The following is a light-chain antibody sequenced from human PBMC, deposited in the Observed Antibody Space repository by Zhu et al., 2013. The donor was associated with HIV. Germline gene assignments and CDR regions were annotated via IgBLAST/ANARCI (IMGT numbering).Light chain of an antibody. V-gene: IGKV2-30*01. CDR2: RVS. CDR1: HSLVFSDGNIY. J-gene: IGKJ2*01. CDR3: MQATHWPYT. Sequence: DVVLTQSPLFLPVTLGQPASISCRSSHSLVFSDGNIYLNWFQQRPGQSPRRLIYRVSDRDSGVPDRFSGSGSGTSFTLQISRVEADDVALYYCMQATHWPYTFGQGTKLEIK.